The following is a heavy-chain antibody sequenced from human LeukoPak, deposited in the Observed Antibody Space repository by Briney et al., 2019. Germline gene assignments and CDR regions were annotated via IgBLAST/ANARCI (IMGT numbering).Heavy chain of an antibody. Sequence: SVKVSCKASGGTFSSYAISWVRQAPGQGLEWMGGIIPIFGTANYAQKFQGRVTITADESTSTAYMELSRLRSDDTAVYYCARGGYYYGSGSRPWAFDIWGQGTMVTVSS. V-gene: IGHV1-69*01. CDR1: GGTFSSYA. J-gene: IGHJ3*02. D-gene: IGHD3-10*01. CDR2: IIPIFGTA. CDR3: ARGGYYYGSGSRPWAFDI.